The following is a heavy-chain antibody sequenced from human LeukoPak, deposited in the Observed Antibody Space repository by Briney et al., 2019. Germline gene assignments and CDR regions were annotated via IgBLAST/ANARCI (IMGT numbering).Heavy chain of an antibody. CDR3: ARQHVGIAAPLYYFDY. CDR2: ISYDGSNK. D-gene: IGHD6-13*01. Sequence: GGSLRLSCAASGFTFSSYAMHWVRQAPGKGLEWVAVISYDGSNKYYADSVKGRFTISRDNSKNMLYLQMNSLRAEDTAVYYCARQHVGIAAPLYYFDYWGQGTLVTVSS. J-gene: IGHJ4*02. CDR1: GFTFSSYA. V-gene: IGHV3-30-3*01.